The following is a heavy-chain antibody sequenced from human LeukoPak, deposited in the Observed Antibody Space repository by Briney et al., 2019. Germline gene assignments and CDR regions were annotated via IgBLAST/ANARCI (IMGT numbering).Heavy chain of an antibody. J-gene: IGHJ3*02. Sequence: GRSLRLSCAASGFTFSSYAMHWVRQAPGKGLEWVAVISYDGSNKYYADSVKGRFTISRDNSKNTLYLQMNSLRAEDTAVYYCARGMATTGDAFDIWGQGTMVTVSS. CDR1: GFTFSSYA. CDR2: ISYDGSNK. D-gene: IGHD1-1*01. V-gene: IGHV3-30*04. CDR3: ARGMATTGDAFDI.